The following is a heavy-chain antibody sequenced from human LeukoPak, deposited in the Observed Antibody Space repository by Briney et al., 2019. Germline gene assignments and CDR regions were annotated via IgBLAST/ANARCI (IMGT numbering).Heavy chain of an antibody. CDR2: ISPSNCNP. J-gene: IGHJ4*02. CDR3: ARAPRGSSTWYIVY. CDR1: GYTFNSYG. Sequence: ASVKVSFKASGYTFNSYGISWVRQAPRQGLEWMGWISPSNCNPYYAKKFQGRVTTTTDTSTTTAYMELRSLGSDDTAVYYCARAPRGSSTWYIVYWGQGTLVTVSS. V-gene: IGHV1-18*01. D-gene: IGHD6-13*01.